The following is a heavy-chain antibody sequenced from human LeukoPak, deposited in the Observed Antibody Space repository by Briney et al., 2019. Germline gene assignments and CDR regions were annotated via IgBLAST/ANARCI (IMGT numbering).Heavy chain of an antibody. CDR1: GGSISGYY. J-gene: IGHJ4*02. CDR3: ARVGYYYDSSGYYFDY. Sequence: PSETLSLTCIVSGGSISGYYWSWIRQPPGKGLEWIGSIYYSGSTDYNPSLKSRVIISVDTSKNQFSLKLSSVTAADTAVYYCARVGYYYDSSGYYFDYWGQGTLVTVSS. V-gene: IGHV4-59*01. D-gene: IGHD3-22*01. CDR2: IYYSGST.